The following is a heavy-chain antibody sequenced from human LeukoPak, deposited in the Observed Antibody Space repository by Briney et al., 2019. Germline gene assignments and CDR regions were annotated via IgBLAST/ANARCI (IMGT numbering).Heavy chain of an antibody. J-gene: IGHJ4*02. CDR2: IIPIFGTA. D-gene: IGHD6-13*01. CDR1: GGTFSSYA. Sequence: ASVKVSCKASGGTFSSYAISWVRQAPGQGLEWMGGIIPIFGTANYAQKFQGRVTITADKSTSTAYMELSSLRSEDTAVYYCATGVPGIAAAGTGRYYFDYWGQGTLVTVSS. V-gene: IGHV1-69*06. CDR3: ATGVPGIAAAGTGRYYFDY.